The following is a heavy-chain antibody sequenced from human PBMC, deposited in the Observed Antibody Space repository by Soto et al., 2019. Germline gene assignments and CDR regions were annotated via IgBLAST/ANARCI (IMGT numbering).Heavy chain of an antibody. V-gene: IGHV1-3*01. Sequence: QVQLVQSGAEVKKPGASVNISCQASGFTFSDTLINWVRQGPGQRLEWMGWINPADGNTRYSESFQGRVTISSLSSASTAYVALSALTSEDTAVYYCARDIVSVGPRANEAFDVWGQGTMITVSS. CDR2: INPADGNT. CDR1: GFTFSDTL. D-gene: IGHD1-26*01. CDR3: ARDIVSVGPRANEAFDV. J-gene: IGHJ3*01.